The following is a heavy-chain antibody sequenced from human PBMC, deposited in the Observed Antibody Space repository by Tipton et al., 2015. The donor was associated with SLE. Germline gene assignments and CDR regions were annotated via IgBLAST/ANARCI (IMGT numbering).Heavy chain of an antibody. D-gene: IGHD4-17*01. CDR3: AKDYNYDYPDYK. CDR1: GGSISTRNW. J-gene: IGHJ4*02. V-gene: IGHV4-4*02. CDR2: IDHSGST. Sequence: TLSLTCAVYGGSISTRNWWSWIRQPPGKGLEWIGEIDHSGSTNYNPSLESRVTISIDKSRNQFSLNLNSVTAADTAVYYCAKDYNYDYPDYKWGQGTLVIVSS.